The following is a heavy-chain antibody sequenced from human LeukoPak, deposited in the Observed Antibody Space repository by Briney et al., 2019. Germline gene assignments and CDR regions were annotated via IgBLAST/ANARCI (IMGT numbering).Heavy chain of an antibody. V-gene: IGHV4-39*07. D-gene: IGHD6-13*01. J-gene: IGHJ5*02. Sequence: PSETLSLTCSVSGGSISSSNYYWGWIRQPPGKGLEWIGCIYYSGSTYYNPSLKSRVTLSVGTSKNQFSLKLTSMTAADTAVYYCARLEIAAAGNRWFDPWGQGTLVTVSS. CDR3: ARLEIAAAGNRWFDP. CDR2: IYYSGST. CDR1: GGSISSSNYY.